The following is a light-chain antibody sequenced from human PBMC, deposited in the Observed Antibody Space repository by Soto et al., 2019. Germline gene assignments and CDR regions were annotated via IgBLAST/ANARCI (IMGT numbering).Light chain of an antibody. J-gene: IGKJ1*01. CDR3: PHRKTSPWT. V-gene: IGKV3-11*01. CDR1: QSVDSY. CDR2: DAS. Sequence: EIVLTQSPATLSLSPGERATLSCRASQSVDSYLVWYLQKPGQAPRALIYDASNRATGVPARFSGSGSGTDFTLTISCLEPEDFAVYYCPHRKTSPWTFGQGTKVEIK.